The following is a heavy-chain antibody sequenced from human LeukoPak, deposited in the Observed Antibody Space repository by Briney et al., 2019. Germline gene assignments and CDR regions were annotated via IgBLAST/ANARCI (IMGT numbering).Heavy chain of an antibody. CDR2: ISGTGGRT. Sequence: GGSLRLSCAASGFTFSSYAMSWVRQAPGKGLEWVSAISGTGGRTYYADSVKGRFTISRDNSKNTLYPQMNSLRAEDTAVYYCARDRRITIFGVDPKTGGMDVWGQGTTVTVSS. CDR3: ARDRRITIFGVDPKTGGMDV. CDR1: GFTFSSYA. V-gene: IGHV3-23*01. D-gene: IGHD3-3*01. J-gene: IGHJ6*02.